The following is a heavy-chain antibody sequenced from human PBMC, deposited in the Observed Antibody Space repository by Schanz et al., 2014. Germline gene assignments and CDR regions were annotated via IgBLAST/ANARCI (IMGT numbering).Heavy chain of an antibody. CDR2: INWSDGST. CDR3: AKVAPAATYLDS. V-gene: IGHV3-20*04. CDR1: GFTFDDYA. Sequence: EVQLVESGGVVVQPGGSLRLSCAASGFTFDDYAMSWVRQAPGKGLEWVSAINWSDGSTGYADSVKGRFTISRDNGKNSLFLQMNSLSAEDTAVDYCAKVAPAATYLDSWGLGTLVTVSS. D-gene: IGHD2-2*01. J-gene: IGHJ4*02.